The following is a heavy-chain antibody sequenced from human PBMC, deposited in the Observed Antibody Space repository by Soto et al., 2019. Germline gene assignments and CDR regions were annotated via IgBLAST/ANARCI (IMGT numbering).Heavy chain of an antibody. CDR1: GFTFINYA. D-gene: IGHD2-15*01. J-gene: IGHJ3*01. CDR2: ISGGGDGT. CDR3: AKKGLGSLKTFCSGDGCHYAFDL. V-gene: IGHV3-23*01. Sequence: EVQLLESGGGLVQPGGSLRLSCAASGFTFINYAMTWVRQAPGKGLEWVSTISGGGDGTYYADSVKGHFTISRDNSKNTLYLQMNSLRAEDTAIYYCAKKGLGSLKTFCSGDGCHYAFDLWGQGTMVTVSS.